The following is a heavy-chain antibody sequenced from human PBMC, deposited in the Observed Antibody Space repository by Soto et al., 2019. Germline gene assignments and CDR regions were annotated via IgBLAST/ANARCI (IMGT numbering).Heavy chain of an antibody. D-gene: IGHD4-17*01. CDR1: GFIFSCSA. Sequence: GGSLRLSCATSGFIFSCSAMQLVRQASGKGLELVGRIRSRSDNYATTYAASVKGRFTISRDDSKNTAYLQMNSLITEDTAVYYCTMDDYGGNSAFRDYWGQGTLVTVSS. CDR2: IRSRSDNYAT. CDR3: TMDDYGGNSAFRDY. V-gene: IGHV3-73*01. J-gene: IGHJ4*02.